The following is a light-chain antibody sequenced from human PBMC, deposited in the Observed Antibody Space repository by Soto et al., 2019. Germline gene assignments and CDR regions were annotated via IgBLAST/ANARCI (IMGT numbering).Light chain of an antibody. CDR1: QTISIW. V-gene: IGKV1-5*01. Sequence: DIQMTQSPSTLSASVGDRFTITCRARQTISIWLAWYQQKPGKAPKLLIYDASILESGVPSRFSGSGSGTEFTLTISSLQPDDFATYYCQQYNSYRTFGQGTKVDI. J-gene: IGKJ1*01. CDR2: DAS. CDR3: QQYNSYRT.